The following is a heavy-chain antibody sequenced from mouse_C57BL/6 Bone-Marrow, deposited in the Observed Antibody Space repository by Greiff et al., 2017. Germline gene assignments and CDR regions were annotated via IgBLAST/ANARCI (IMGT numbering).Heavy chain of an antibody. V-gene: IGHV1-50*01. CDR1: GYTFTSYW. J-gene: IGHJ3*01. CDR3: ARGLSWFAY. Sequence: VQLQQSGAELVKPGASVKLSCKASGYTFTSYWMQWVKQRPGQGLEWIGEIDPADSYTNYNQKFKGKATLTVDTSSSTAYMQRSSLTSEDSAVCYCARGLSWFAYWGQGTLVTVSA. CDR2: IDPADSYT.